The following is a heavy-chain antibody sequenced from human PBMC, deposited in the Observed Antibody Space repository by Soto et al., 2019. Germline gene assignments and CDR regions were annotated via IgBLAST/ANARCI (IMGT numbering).Heavy chain of an antibody. J-gene: IGHJ4*02. D-gene: IGHD3-3*01. CDR3: ARGMDSTIFGSLDY. Sequence: TGGSLRLSCAASGFTVSSNYMSWVRQAPGKGLEWVSVIYSGGSTYYADSVKGRFTISRDNSKNTLYLQMNSLRAEDTAVYYCARGMDSTIFGSLDYWGQGTLVTVSS. CDR2: IYSGGST. CDR1: GFTVSSNY. V-gene: IGHV3-66*01.